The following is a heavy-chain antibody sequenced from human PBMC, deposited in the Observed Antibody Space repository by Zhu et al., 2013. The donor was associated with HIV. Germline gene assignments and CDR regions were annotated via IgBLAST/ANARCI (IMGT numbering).Heavy chain of an antibody. V-gene: IGHV1-2*02. CDR2: INPNTGGT. J-gene: IGHJ5*01. CDR1: GYTFTGHF. Sequence: QVQLVQSGAELKKPGASVTVSCKASGYTFTGHFLHWVRQAPGQGLEWMGWINPNTGGTNFGQKFRGRVTVTRDTSTTTASMELTSLRSDDTAVYFCARGSLPGTSASWLDTWGQGPWSASP. D-gene: IGHD3-10*01. CDR3: ARGSLPGTSASWLDT.